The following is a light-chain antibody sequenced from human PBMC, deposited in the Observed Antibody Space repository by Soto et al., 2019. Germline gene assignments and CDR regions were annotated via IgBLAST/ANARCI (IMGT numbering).Light chain of an antibody. J-gene: IGKJ1*01. CDR2: GAS. V-gene: IGKV3-20*01. Sequence: EIVLTQSPGTLSLSAGERATLSCRASQSVSSSYLAWYQQKPGQAPTVLIYGASSRATGISDRFSGSGSGTDFTLTISRLEPEDFAVYYCQQYDTSPTFGQGTKVEIK. CDR3: QQYDTSPT. CDR1: QSVSSSY.